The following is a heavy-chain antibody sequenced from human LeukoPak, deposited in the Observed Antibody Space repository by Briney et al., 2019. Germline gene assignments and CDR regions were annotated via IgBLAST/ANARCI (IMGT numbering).Heavy chain of an antibody. J-gene: IGHJ6*02. Sequence: SSETLSLTYAVYGGSFSGYYWSWIRQPPGKGLEWIGEINHSGSTNYNPSLKSRVTISVDTSKNQFSLKLSSVTAADTAVYYCARGSGRMEGMDVWGQGTTVTVSS. D-gene: IGHD1-1*01. V-gene: IGHV4-34*01. CDR2: INHSGST. CDR3: ARGSGRMEGMDV. CDR1: GGSFSGYY.